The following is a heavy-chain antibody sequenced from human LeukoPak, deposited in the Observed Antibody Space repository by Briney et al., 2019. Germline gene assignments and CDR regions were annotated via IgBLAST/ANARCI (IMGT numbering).Heavy chain of an antibody. V-gene: IGHV1-8*03. CDR2: MNPNSGNT. CDR3: ARGTITIFGVAVAYWFDP. D-gene: IGHD3-3*01. CDR1: GYTFTSYD. Sequence: ASVKVSCKASGYTFTSYDINWVRQATGQGLEWMGWMNPNSGNTGYAQKLQGRVTITRNTSISTAYMELSSLRSEDTAVYYCARGTITIFGVAVAYWFDPWGQGTLVTVSS. J-gene: IGHJ5*02.